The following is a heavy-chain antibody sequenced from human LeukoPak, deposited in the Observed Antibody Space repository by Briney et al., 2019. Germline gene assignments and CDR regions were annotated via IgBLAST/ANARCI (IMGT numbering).Heavy chain of an antibody. CDR1: GYTLTELS. CDR2: FDPEDGET. Sequence: ASVKVSCRVSGYTLTELSMHWVRQAPGKGLEWMGGFDPEDGETIYAQKFQGRVTMTEDTSTDTAYMELSSLRSEDTAVYYCATDPGEEQQLGDYWGQGTLVTVSS. D-gene: IGHD6-13*01. CDR3: ATDPGEEQQLGDY. J-gene: IGHJ4*02. V-gene: IGHV1-24*01.